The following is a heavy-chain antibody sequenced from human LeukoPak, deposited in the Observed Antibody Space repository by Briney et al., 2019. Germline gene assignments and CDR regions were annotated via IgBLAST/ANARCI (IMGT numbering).Heavy chain of an antibody. CDR3: ARVVVVAGDAFDI. CDR2: ISWNSGSI. J-gene: IGHJ3*02. CDR1: GFTFDDYA. Sequence: GRSLRLSCAASGFTFDDYAMHWVRQAPGKGLEWVSGISWNSGSIGYADSVKGRFTISRDNAKNSLYLQMNSLRAEDTALYYCARVVVVAGDAFDIWGQGTMVTVSS. V-gene: IGHV3-9*01. D-gene: IGHD2-15*01.